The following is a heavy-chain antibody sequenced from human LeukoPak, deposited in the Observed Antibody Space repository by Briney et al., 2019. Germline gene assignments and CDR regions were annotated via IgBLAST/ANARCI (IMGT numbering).Heavy chain of an antibody. D-gene: IGHD3-10*01. Sequence: SETLSLTYTVSGDSISSYYWTWLRQVPGKGLEWVVYIYHTGYTNYNPSLNSRATISLDTSKNQSSLKVNSLTAADTAVYYCAKTSRHYYGSGSNMKTWPAEMDVWGQGTTVIVSS. CDR1: GDSISSYY. J-gene: IGHJ6*02. CDR3: AKTSRHYYGSGSNMKTWPAEMDV. CDR2: IYHTGYT. V-gene: IGHV4-59*01.